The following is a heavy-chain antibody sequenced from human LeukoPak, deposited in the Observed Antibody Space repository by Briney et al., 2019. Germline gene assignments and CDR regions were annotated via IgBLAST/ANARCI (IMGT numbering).Heavy chain of an antibody. V-gene: IGHV4-59*01. CDR3: ARESKYSSTFDY. CDR2: IYYSGST. Sequence: PSETLSLTCTVSGGSISSYYWSWIRQPPGKGLEWIGYIYYSGSTNYNPSLKSRVTISVDTSKNQFSLKLSSVTAADTAVYYCARESKYSSTFDYWGQGTLVTVSS. CDR1: GGSISSYY. J-gene: IGHJ4*02. D-gene: IGHD6-19*01.